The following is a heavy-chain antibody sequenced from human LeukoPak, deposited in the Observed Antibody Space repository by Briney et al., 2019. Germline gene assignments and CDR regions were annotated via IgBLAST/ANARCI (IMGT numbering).Heavy chain of an antibody. CDR3: AREGHDTTTASYYMDV. CDR1: GFTFSSYG. V-gene: IGHV3-30*02. J-gene: IGHJ6*03. D-gene: IGHD1-1*01. Sequence: SGGSLRLSCAASGFTFSSYGMHWVRQAPGKGLEWVAFIRYDGSNKYYADSVKGRFTISRDNSKNTLYLQMNSLRAEDTAVYYCAREGHDTTTASYYMDVWGKGTTVTISS. CDR2: IRYDGSNK.